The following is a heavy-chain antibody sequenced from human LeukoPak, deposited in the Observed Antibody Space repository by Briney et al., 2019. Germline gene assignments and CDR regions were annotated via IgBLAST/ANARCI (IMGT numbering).Heavy chain of an antibody. CDR2: IYYSGST. V-gene: IGHV4-59*01. J-gene: IGHJ4*02. Sequence: SETLSLTCTVSGGSISSYYWSWIRQPPGKGLEWIGYIYYSGSTNYNPSLKSRVTISVDTSKNQFSPKLSSVTAADTAVYYCARVLDYDILTLDYWGQGTLVTVSS. CDR3: ARVLDYDILTLDY. D-gene: IGHD3-9*01. CDR1: GGSISSYY.